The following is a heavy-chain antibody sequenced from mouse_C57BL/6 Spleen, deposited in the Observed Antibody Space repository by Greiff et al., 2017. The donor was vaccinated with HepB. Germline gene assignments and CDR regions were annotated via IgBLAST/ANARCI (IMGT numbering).Heavy chain of an antibody. D-gene: IGHD2-4*01. CDR1: GYTFTSYW. CDR2: IHPNSGST. J-gene: IGHJ2*01. CDR3: ARWGLRREDFDY. Sequence: QVQLQQPGAELVKPGASVKLSCKASGYTFTSYWMHWVKQRPGQGLEWIGMIHPNSGSTNYNEKFKSKATLTVDKSSSTAYMQLSSLTSEDSAVYYCARWGLRREDFDYWGQGTTLTVSS. V-gene: IGHV1-64*01.